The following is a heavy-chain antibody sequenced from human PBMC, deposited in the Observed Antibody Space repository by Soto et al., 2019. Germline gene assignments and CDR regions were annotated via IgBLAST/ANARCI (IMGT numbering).Heavy chain of an antibody. CDR1: GFTFSSYG. J-gene: IGHJ4*02. CDR2: ISYDGNNK. CDR3: AKDWGDIEVVPGAVTEY. D-gene: IGHD2-2*01. V-gene: IGHV3-30*18. Sequence: QVQLVESGGGVVQPGRSLRLSCAASGFTFSSYGMHWVRQTPGKGLEWVAVISYDGNNKYYADSVKGRFTISRDSSKNTLLLHMYSLRAEDTAVYYCAKDWGDIEVVPGAVTEYWGQGTLVTVSS.